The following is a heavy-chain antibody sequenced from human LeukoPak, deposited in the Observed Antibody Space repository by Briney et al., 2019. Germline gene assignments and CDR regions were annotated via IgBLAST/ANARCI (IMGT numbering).Heavy chain of an antibody. CDR1: GGSFSGYY. D-gene: IGHD3-22*01. Sequence: SETLSLTCAVYGGSFSGYYWSWIRQPPGKGLEWIGEINHSGSTNYNPSLKSRVTISVDTSKNQFSLKLSSVTAADTAVYYCASILDDSSGYYFSDAFDIWGQGTMVTVSS. CDR3: ASILDDSSGYYFSDAFDI. CDR2: INHSGST. J-gene: IGHJ3*02. V-gene: IGHV4-34*01.